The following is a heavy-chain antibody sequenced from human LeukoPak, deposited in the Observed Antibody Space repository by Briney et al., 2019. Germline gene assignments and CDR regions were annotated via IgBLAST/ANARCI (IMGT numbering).Heavy chain of an antibody. J-gene: IGHJ4*02. CDR3: AKDWGAYCSGGSCYGDFDY. CDR2: IRYDGSNK. CDR1: GFTFSSYG. Sequence: GGSLRLSCAASGFTFSSYGMYWVRQAPGKGLEWVAFIRYDGSNKYYADSVKGRFTISRDNSKNTLYLQMNSLRGEDTAVYYCAKDWGAYCSGGSCYGDFDYWGQGTLVTVSS. V-gene: IGHV3-30*02. D-gene: IGHD2-15*01.